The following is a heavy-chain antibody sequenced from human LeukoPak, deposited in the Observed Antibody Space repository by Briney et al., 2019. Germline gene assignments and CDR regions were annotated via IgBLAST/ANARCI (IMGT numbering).Heavy chain of an antibody. CDR1: GLTFRNYW. CDR3: ARAPEWLIFDY. J-gene: IGHJ4*02. Sequence: GGSLRLSCGASGLTFRNYWMHWVRQAPGQGLVWVSRISTDESTTNYADSLKGRFTISRHNSKNTLYLQMNSLRAEDTAVYYCARAPEWLIFDYWGQGTLVTVSS. V-gene: IGHV3-74*01. CDR2: ISTDESTT. D-gene: IGHD6-19*01.